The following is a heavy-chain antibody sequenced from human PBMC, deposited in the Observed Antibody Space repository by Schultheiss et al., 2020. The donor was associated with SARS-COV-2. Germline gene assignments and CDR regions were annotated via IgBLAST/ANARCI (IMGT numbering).Heavy chain of an antibody. J-gene: IGHJ3*02. CDR2: IYTSGST. D-gene: IGHD2-2*01. CDR1: GGSISSGGYS. CDR3: AGRYCSSTSCYASPVDI. V-gene: IGHV4-61*08. Sequence: SETLSLTCAVSGGSISSGGYSWSWIRQPPGKGLEWIGRIYTSGSTNYNPSLKSRVTISVDTSKNQFSLKLSSVTAADTAVYYCAGRYCSSTSCYASPVDIWGQGTMVTVSS.